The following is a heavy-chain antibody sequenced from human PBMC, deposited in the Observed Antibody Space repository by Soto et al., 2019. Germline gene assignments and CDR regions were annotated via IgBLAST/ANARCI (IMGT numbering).Heavy chain of an antibody. D-gene: IGHD3-3*01. CDR3: ARRRITTFGVVITGYGMDV. Sequence: QVQLQELGPGLVKPSGTLSLTCAVSGDSISNNNCWNWVRQPPVKGLEWIGEIYHSGTANYNPSLKSRVTISVDKSNNQFSLTLNSVTAADTAVYYCARRRITTFGVVITGYGMDVWGQGTTVTVSS. J-gene: IGHJ6*02. CDR1: GDSISNNNC. CDR2: IYHSGTA. V-gene: IGHV4-4*02.